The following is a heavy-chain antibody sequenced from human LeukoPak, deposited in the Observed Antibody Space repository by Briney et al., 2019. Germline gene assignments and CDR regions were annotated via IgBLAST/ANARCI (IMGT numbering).Heavy chain of an antibody. V-gene: IGHV3-53*01. Sequence: GGSLRLSCAASGLTVSSNYMSWVRQAPGKGLEWVSVIYSGGSTYYADSVKGRFTISRDNSKNTLYLQMNSLRAEDTAVYYCARGPFYCSSTSCHRAPFDPWGQGTLVTVSS. CDR3: ARGPFYCSSTSCHRAPFDP. D-gene: IGHD2-2*01. CDR1: GLTVSSNY. J-gene: IGHJ5*02. CDR2: IYSGGST.